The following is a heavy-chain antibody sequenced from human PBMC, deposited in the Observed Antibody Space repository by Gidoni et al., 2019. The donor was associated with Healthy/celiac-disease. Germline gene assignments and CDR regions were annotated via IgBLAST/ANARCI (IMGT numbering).Heavy chain of an antibody. Sequence: QITLQESGPTLVKPTQTLTLPCTFSGFPLSTSGVGVGWIRQPPGKALELLALIYWNDDKRYSPSLKSRLTITKDTSKNQVVLTMTNMDPVDTATYYCAHQPIYGDYVGEIDYWGQGTLVTVSS. J-gene: IGHJ4*02. CDR2: IYWNDDK. CDR1: GFPLSTSGVG. CDR3: AHQPIYGDYVGEIDY. V-gene: IGHV2-5*01. D-gene: IGHD4-17*01.